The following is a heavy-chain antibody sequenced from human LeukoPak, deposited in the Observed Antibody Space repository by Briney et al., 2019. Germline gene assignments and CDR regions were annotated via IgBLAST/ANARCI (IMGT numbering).Heavy chain of an antibody. J-gene: IGHJ5*02. CDR2: IIPIFGTA. CDR1: GGTFSSYA. V-gene: IGHV1-69*05. CDR3: ASVSSSWPYNWFDP. Sequence: ASVKVSCKASGGTFSSYAISWVRQAPGQGLEWMGGIIPIFGTANYAPKSQGRVTITTNESTSTAYMELSSLRSEDTAVYYCASVSSSWPYNWFDPWGQGTLVTVSS. D-gene: IGHD6-13*01.